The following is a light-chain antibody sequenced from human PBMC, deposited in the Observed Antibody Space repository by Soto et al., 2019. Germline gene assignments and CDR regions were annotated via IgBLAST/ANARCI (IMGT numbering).Light chain of an antibody. CDR3: CSYAGSYTWV. CDR2: DVS. CDR1: SSDVGGYNY. Sequence: QSALTQPGSVTGSAGQSVTISCTGTSSDVGGYNYVSWYQLHPGTAPKLMIYDVSKRPSGVPDRFSGSKSGNTASLTISGLQAEDEADYYCCSYAGSYTWVFGGGTKLTV. J-gene: IGLJ3*02. V-gene: IGLV2-11*01.